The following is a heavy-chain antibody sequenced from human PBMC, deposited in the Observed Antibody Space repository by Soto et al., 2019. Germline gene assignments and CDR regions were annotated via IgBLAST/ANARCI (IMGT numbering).Heavy chain of an antibody. V-gene: IGHV3-33*01. D-gene: IGHD3-10*01. J-gene: IGHJ4*02. CDR3: ARGSLITMVRGVTPFDY. CDR2: IWYDGSNK. Sequence: GGSLRLSCAASGFTFSSYGMHWVRQAPGKGLEWVAVIWYDGSNKYYADSVKGRFTISRDNSKNTLYLQMNSLRAEDTAVYYCARGSLITMVRGVTPFDYWGQGTLVTVSS. CDR1: GFTFSSYG.